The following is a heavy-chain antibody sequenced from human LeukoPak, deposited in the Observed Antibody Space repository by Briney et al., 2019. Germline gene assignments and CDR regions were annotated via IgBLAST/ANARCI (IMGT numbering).Heavy chain of an antibody. D-gene: IGHD3-10*02. CDR3: AELGITMIGGV. CDR1: GFTFSSYS. CDR2: ISSTSTYI. V-gene: IGHV3-21*01. J-gene: IGHJ6*04. Sequence: PGGSLRLSCEPSGFTFSSYSMNWVRQAPGKGLEWVSSISSTSTYIYYADSVKGRFTVSRDNAKNSLYLQMNSLRAEDTAVYYCAELGITMIGGVWGKGTTVTISS.